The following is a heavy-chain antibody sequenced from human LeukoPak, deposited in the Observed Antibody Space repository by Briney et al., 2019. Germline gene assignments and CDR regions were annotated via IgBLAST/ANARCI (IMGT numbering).Heavy chain of an antibody. J-gene: IGHJ6*02. CDR3: ARVYSSSYYYGMDV. Sequence: ASVKVSCKASGYTFTGYYMHWVRQAPEQGLEWMGWINPNSGGTNYAQKFQGRVTMTRDTSISTAYMELSRLRSDDTAVYYCARVYSSSYYYGMDVWGQGTTVTVSS. V-gene: IGHV1-2*02. CDR2: INPNSGGT. D-gene: IGHD6-6*01. CDR1: GYTFTGYY.